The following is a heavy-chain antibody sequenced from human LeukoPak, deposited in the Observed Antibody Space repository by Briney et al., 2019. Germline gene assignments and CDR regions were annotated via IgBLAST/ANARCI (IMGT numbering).Heavy chain of an antibody. Sequence: GEALKISCRGSGYSFSSYVIGWVRQVPGKGLEWMGFIYPRDSETTYSPSFQGQVTFSSDKSINTAYLHWRSLKASDTAMYYCARTEGAAPFDNWGQGTLVTVSS. J-gene: IGHJ4*02. CDR1: GYSFSSYV. CDR2: IYPRDSET. V-gene: IGHV5-51*01. D-gene: IGHD1-26*01. CDR3: ARTEGAAPFDN.